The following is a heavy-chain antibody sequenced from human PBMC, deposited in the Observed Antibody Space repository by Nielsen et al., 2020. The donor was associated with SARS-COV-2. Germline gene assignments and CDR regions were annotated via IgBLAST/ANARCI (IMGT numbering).Heavy chain of an antibody. D-gene: IGHD2-2*01. CDR2: IIPIFGTA. J-gene: IGHJ6*02. Sequence: SVKVSCKASGGTFSSYAISWVRQAPGQGLEWMGGIIPIFGTANYAQKFQGRVTITADESTSTAYMELSSLRSEDTAVYYCARDSSPYCSSTSCPENPYYYYGMDVWGQGTTVTVSS. CDR3: ARDSSPYCSSTSCPENPYYYYGMDV. CDR1: GGTFSSYA. V-gene: IGHV1-69*13.